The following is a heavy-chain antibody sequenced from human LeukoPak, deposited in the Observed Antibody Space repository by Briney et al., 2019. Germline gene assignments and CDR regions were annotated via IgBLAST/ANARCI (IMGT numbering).Heavy chain of an antibody. Sequence: PGGSLRLSCAASGFTFSSYAMHWVRQAPGKGLEWVAVISYDGSNKYYADSVKGRFTISRDNSKNTLYLQMNSLRAEDTAVYYCAREGRADTHEFDYWGQGTLVTVSS. J-gene: IGHJ4*02. CDR3: AREGRADTHEFDY. D-gene: IGHD2-2*02. CDR1: GFTFSSYA. CDR2: ISYDGSNK. V-gene: IGHV3-30*04.